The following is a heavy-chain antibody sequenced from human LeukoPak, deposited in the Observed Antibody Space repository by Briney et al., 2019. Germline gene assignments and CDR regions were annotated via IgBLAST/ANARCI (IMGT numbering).Heavy chain of an antibody. CDR3: ARDGPRDGYNQY. CDR1: GGSISSGGYY. V-gene: IGHV4-30-2*01. Sequence: SETLSLTCTVSGGSISSGGYYWSWIRQPPGKGLEWIGYIYHSGSTYYNPSLKSRVTISVDRSKNQFSLKLSSVTAADTAVYYCARDGPRDGYNQYWGQGTLVTVSS. CDR2: IYHSGST. J-gene: IGHJ4*02. D-gene: IGHD5-24*01.